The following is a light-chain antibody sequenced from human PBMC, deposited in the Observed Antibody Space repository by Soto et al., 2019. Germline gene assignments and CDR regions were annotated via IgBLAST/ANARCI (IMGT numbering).Light chain of an antibody. Sequence: IVLTQSPGTLSLSPGERATLSCRASQSVSSRYVAWYQQKTGQAPRLLIYAASSSATGIPDRFSGGGSGTDFTLTSSILEREDFAVYYCQQYDSSLYTFGQGTQLQIK. CDR2: AAS. CDR1: QSVSSRY. CDR3: QQYDSSLYT. J-gene: IGKJ2*01. V-gene: IGKV3-20*01.